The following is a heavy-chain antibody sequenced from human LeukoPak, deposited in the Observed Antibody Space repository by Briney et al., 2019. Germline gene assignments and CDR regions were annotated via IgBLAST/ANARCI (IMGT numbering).Heavy chain of an antibody. Sequence: GGSLRLSCAASGFPFSDFYMSWIRQAPGKGLEWVSYISSSGTTIYYADSVKGRFTISRDNAKNSLYLQMNNLRAEDTAVYYCARDRWGKYHFDYWGQGTLVTVSS. V-gene: IGHV3-11*01. D-gene: IGHD2-2*01. CDR2: ISSSGTTI. CDR1: GFPFSDFY. CDR3: ARDRWGKYHFDY. J-gene: IGHJ4*02.